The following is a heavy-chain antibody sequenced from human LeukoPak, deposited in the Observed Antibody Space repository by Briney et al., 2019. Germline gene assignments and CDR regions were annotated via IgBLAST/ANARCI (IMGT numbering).Heavy chain of an antibody. V-gene: IGHV4-38-2*01. Sequence: PSETLSLTCAVSGYSISSGYYWGWIRQPPGKGLEGIGSIYHSGSTYYNPSLKSRVTISVDTSKNQFSLKLSSVTAADTAVYYCARALIAAAGTLDYWGQGTLVTVSS. CDR3: ARALIAAAGTLDY. CDR1: GYSISSGYY. CDR2: IYHSGST. J-gene: IGHJ4*02. D-gene: IGHD6-13*01.